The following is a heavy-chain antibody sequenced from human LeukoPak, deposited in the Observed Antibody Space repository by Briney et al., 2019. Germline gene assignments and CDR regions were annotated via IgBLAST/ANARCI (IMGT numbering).Heavy chain of an antibody. D-gene: IGHD6-6*01. V-gene: IGHV4-39*01. CDR2: IYYSGST. CDR1: GGSISSSSYY. CDR3: ARPGYSSSPDDAFDI. J-gene: IGHJ3*02. Sequence: SETLSLTCTVSGGSISSSSYYWGWIRHPPGKGLEWIGSIYYSGSTYYNPSLKSRVTISVDTSKNQFSLKLSSVTAADTAVYYCARPGYSSSPDDAFDIWGQGTMVTVSS.